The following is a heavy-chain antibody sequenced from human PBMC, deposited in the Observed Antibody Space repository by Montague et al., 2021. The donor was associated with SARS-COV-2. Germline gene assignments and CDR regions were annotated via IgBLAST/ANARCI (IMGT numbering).Heavy chain of an antibody. Sequence: SLRLSCAASRFTFGDYAMHWVRQAPGKGLEWVSSISWNSDSVDYAASVKGRFTTSRDNAKSSLYLQMNSLRPEDTALYYCAKSVTTDYVHFYGLDVWGQGTTVTVSS. V-gene: IGHV3-9*01. CDR2: ISWNSDSV. J-gene: IGHJ6*02. D-gene: IGHD3-16*01. CDR3: AKSVTTDYVHFYGLDV. CDR1: RFTFGDYA.